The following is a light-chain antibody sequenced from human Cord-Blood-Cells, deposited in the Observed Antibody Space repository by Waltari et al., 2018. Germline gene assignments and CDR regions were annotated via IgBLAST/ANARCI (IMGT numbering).Light chain of an antibody. CDR1: QSVSSSY. J-gene: IGKJ2*03. Sequence: EIVLTQSPGTLSLSPGERATLSCRASQSVSSSYLAWYQQKPGQAPRLLIYGASSRATGIPHRLSGSGSGTDFTLTISSLEHEDFAVYYCQQYGSSPPYSFGQGTKLEIK. CDR2: GAS. V-gene: IGKV3-20*01. CDR3: QQYGSSPPYS.